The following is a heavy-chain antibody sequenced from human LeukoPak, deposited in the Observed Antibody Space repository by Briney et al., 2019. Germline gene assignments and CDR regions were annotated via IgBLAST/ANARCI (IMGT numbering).Heavy chain of an antibody. V-gene: IGHV1-69*04. CDR1: GGTFSSYA. CDR2: IIPILGIA. J-gene: IGHJ5*02. Sequence: SVKVSCKASGGTFSSYAISWVRQAPGQGLEWMGRIIPILGIANYAQKFQGRVTITADKSTSTAYMELSSLRSEDTAVYYCARDHGNAGTVFAYVNWFDPWGQGTLVTVSS. D-gene: IGHD1-14*01. CDR3: ARDHGNAGTVFAYVNWFDP.